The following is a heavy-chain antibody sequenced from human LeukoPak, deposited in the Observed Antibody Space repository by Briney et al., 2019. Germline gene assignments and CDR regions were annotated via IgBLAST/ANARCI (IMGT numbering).Heavy chain of an antibody. CDR3: ARDQGFSYYFYYMDA. D-gene: IGHD3-3*01. CDR2: INQDGSEK. J-gene: IGHJ6*03. V-gene: IGHV3-7*01. CDR1: GFTFSTYW. Sequence: GGSLRLSCAASGFTFSTYWMHWVRQAPGKGLEWVANINQDGSEKYYVDSVKGRFTISRDNAKNSLYLQMNSLRAEDTAVYYCARDQGFSYYFYYMDAWGKGTTVTVSS.